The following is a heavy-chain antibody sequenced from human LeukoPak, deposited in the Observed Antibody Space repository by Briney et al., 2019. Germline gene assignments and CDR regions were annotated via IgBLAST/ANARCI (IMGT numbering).Heavy chain of an antibody. D-gene: IGHD2-2*01. V-gene: IGHV3-7*01. CDR2: INQDGSEK. Sequence: PGGSLRLSCAVSGFTFSRYWMNWVRQAPGKGLEWVANINQDGSEKYYVDSVKGRFTISRDNAKNSLYLQMNSLRAEDTAVYYCARGLHSLPRSTLDYWGQGTLVTVSS. J-gene: IGHJ4*02. CDR3: ARGLHSLPRSTLDY. CDR1: GFTFSRYW.